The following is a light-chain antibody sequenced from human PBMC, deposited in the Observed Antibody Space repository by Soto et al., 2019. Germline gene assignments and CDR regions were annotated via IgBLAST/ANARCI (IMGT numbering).Light chain of an antibody. V-gene: IGKV1-12*01. CDR2: GAS. CDR1: QGIGSW. J-gene: IGKJ2*01. Sequence: DIQMTQSPFSVSASVGDRVTITCRASQGIGSWLAWYQHKPGKAPNLLIYGASNLQSGVPSRFSGSGSGTDFTPTISSLQPEDFAIYYCQQTYNFPYTFGQGTKLEIK. CDR3: QQTYNFPYT.